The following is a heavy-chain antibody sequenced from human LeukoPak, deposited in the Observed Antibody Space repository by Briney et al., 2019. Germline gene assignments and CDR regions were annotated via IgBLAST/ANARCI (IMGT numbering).Heavy chain of an antibody. CDR3: ATAPGATSYYGMDV. V-gene: IGHV3-9*01. CDR2: ISWNSGSI. CDR1: GFTFDDYA. Sequence: GGSLRLSCAASGFTFDDYAMHWVRQAPGKGLEWVSGISWNSGSIGYADSVKGRFTISRDNAKNSLYLQMNSLRAEDTALYYCATAPGATSYYGMDVWGQGTTVTVSS. J-gene: IGHJ6*02. D-gene: IGHD1-26*01.